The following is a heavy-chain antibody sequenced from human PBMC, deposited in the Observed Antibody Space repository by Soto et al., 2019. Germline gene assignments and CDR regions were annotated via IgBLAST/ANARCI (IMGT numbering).Heavy chain of an antibody. J-gene: IGHJ5*02. D-gene: IGHD3-22*01. Sequence: QLQLQESGPGLVKPSETLSLTCTVSGGSFSSSTYYWGCIRQPPGKVLEWIGSMYSGGKTYYNPSLKSRVTVSVATSKNHFSLKLTSVTAADTAMYYCARQPYDSTGYYYGAWGKGTLVTVSS. V-gene: IGHV4-39*01. CDR2: MYSGGKT. CDR3: ARQPYDSTGYYYGA. CDR1: GGSFSSSTYY.